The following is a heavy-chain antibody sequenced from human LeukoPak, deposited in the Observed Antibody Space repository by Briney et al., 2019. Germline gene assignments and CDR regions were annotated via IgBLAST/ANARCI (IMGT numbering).Heavy chain of an antibody. D-gene: IGHD3-10*01. Sequence: SETLSLTCTVSGGSISSSSYYWGWIRQPPGKGLEWIGSIYYSGSTYYNPSLKSRVTISVDTSKNQFSLKLSSVTAADTAVYYCASITMVRGVMLWGQGTLVTVSS. V-gene: IGHV4-39*01. CDR1: GGSISSSSYY. CDR3: ASITMVRGVML. CDR2: IYYSGST. J-gene: IGHJ4*02.